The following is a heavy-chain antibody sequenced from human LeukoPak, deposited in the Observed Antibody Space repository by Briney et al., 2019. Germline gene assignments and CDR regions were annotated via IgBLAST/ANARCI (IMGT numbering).Heavy chain of an antibody. CDR1: GFTFSSYA. V-gene: IGHV3-23*01. Sequence: GGSLRLSCAASGFTFSSYAMSWVRQAPRKGLEWVSAISGSGGSTYYADSVKGRFTISRDNSKSTLYPQMNSLRAEDTAVYYCAKSHSSGWFDGLDYWGQGTLVTVSS. CDR3: AKSHSSGWFDGLDY. CDR2: ISGSGGST. J-gene: IGHJ4*02. D-gene: IGHD6-19*01.